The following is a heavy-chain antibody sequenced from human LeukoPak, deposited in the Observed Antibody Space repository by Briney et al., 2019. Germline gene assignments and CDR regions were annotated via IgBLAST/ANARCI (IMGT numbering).Heavy chain of an antibody. CDR1: GGTFSSYA. D-gene: IGHD3-10*01. CDR3: ARALYYGSGSSYYFDY. Sequence: GASVKVSCKAPGGTFSSYAISWVRQAPGQGLEWMGGIIPIFGTANYAQKFQGRVTITADESTSTAYMELSSLRSEDTAVYYCARALYYGSGSSYYFDYWGQGTLVTVSS. V-gene: IGHV1-69*13. J-gene: IGHJ4*02. CDR2: IIPIFGTA.